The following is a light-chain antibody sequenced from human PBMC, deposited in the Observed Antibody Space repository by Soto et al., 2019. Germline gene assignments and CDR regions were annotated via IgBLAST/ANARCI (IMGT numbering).Light chain of an antibody. V-gene: IGKV1-12*01. CDR2: SAS. CDR3: QQANSFPLT. Sequence: DIRMTQSPSSVSASVGDTVTITCRASQPINDWLAWYQQKRGKAPKLLIYSASTLDTGVPSRFSGSYSGTDFTLTISSLQPEDFATYYCQQANSFPLTFGGGTTVEI. J-gene: IGKJ4*01. CDR1: QPINDW.